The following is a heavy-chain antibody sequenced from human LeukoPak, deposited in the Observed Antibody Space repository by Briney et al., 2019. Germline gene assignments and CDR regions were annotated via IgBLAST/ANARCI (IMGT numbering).Heavy chain of an antibody. J-gene: IGHJ4*02. CDR1: GYTFTGYY. CDR3: ARADCGGGDWHIYFPY. Sequence: ASVKVSFKASGYTFTGYYLHWVRQAPGQGLEWMGWINPNSGGTNYAQNFQGRVTMTRDTSINTAYMELSSLNCYVILDYLCARADCGGGDWHIYFPYWGQGALVSVSS. D-gene: IGHD2-21*02. V-gene: IGHV1-2*02. CDR2: INPNSGGT.